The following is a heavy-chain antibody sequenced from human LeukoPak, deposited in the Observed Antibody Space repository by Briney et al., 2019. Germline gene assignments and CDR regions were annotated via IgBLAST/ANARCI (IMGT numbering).Heavy chain of an antibody. CDR1: GFTFSIYS. V-gene: IGHV3-21*01. J-gene: IGHJ4*02. CDR3: ARAGYSYGHGADY. CDR2: IISSSSYI. D-gene: IGHD5-18*01. Sequence: TGGSLRLSCAASGFTFSIYSMNWVRQAPGKGLEWVSSIISSSSYIYYADSVKGRFTISRDNAKNSLYLQMNSLRAEDTAVYYCARAGYSYGHGADYWGQGTLVTVSS.